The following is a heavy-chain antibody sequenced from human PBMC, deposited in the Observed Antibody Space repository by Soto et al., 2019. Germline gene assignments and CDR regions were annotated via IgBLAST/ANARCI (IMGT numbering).Heavy chain of an antibody. CDR2: IYHSGST. J-gene: IGHJ3*02. CDR1: GGSISSGGYS. CDR3: ARGGVWWDYGSGSYPWAFDI. V-gene: IGHV4-30-2*01. D-gene: IGHD3-10*01. Sequence: SETLSLTCAVSGGSISSGGYSWSWIRQPPGKGLEWIGYIYHSGSTYYNPSLKSRVTISVDRSKNQFSLKLSSVTAADTAVYYCARGGVWWDYGSGSYPWAFDIWGQGTMVTVSS.